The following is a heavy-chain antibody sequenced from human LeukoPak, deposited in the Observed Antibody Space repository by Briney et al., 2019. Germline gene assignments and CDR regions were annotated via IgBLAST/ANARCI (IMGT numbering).Heavy chain of an antibody. CDR2: IYYSGST. CDR3: ATELRYFDWLLLGDNWFDP. J-gene: IGHJ5*02. Sequence: SETLSLTCTVSGGSISSSSYYWGWIRQPPGKGLEWIGSIYYSGSTYYNPSLKSRVTISVDTYKNQFSLKLSSVTAADTAVYYCATELRYFDWLLLGDNWFDPWGQGTLVTVSS. D-gene: IGHD3-9*01. CDR1: GGSISSSSYY. V-gene: IGHV4-39*01.